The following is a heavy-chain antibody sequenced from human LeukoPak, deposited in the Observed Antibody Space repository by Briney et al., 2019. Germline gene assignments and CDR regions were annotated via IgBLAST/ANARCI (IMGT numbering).Heavy chain of an antibody. V-gene: IGHV1-69*13. CDR1: GGTFSSYA. J-gene: IGHJ5*02. CDR2: IIPIFGTA. Sequence: SVKVSCKASGGTFSSYAISWVRQAPGQGLEWMGGIIPIFGTANYAQKFQGRVTITADESTSTAYMELSSLRSEDTAVYYCAREPVNWISRVGLNWFDPWGQGTLVTVSS. D-gene: IGHD3/OR15-3a*01. CDR3: AREPVNWISRVGLNWFDP.